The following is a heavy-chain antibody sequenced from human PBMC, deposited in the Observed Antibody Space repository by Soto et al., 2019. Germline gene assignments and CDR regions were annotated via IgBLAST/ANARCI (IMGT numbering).Heavy chain of an antibody. D-gene: IGHD6-13*01. CDR1: GYSFTNYW. CDR3: VRLGAAAGYNHFDP. J-gene: IGHJ5*02. CDR2: IDPSDSYT. V-gene: IGHV5-10-1*01. Sequence: AETLKISCKVSGYSFTNYWINWLRQMPGKGVEWMGRIDPSDSYTSYGPSFQGHVTISADKSISTAYLQWSSLKASDTAMYYCVRLGAAAGYNHFDPWGQATLVTVSS.